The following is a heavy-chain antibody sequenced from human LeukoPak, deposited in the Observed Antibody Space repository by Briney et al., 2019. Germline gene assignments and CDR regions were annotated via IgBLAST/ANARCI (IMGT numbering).Heavy chain of an antibody. CDR3: ARDGCYYDSSGYPYYFDY. D-gene: IGHD3-22*01. Sequence: ASVKVSCKASGYTFPSYFMHWVRQAPGQGLEWMGIINPTGGSTTYAQKFQGRVTMTRDTSTSTVYMELSSLRSEDTAVYYCARDGCYYDSSGYPYYFDYWGQGTLVTVSS. CDR1: GYTFPSYF. CDR2: INPTGGST. V-gene: IGHV1-46*01. J-gene: IGHJ4*02.